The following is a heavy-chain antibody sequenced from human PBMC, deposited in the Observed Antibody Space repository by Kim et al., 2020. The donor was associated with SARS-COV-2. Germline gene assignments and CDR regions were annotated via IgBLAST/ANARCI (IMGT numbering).Heavy chain of an antibody. CDR3: ARDPFSITICGVVLTDAFDI. V-gene: IGHV4-30-2*05. J-gene: IGHJ3*02. D-gene: IGHD3-3*01. Sequence: RVTISVDTSKNQFSLKLSSVTAADTAVYYCARDPFSITICGVVLTDAFDIWGQGTMVTVSS.